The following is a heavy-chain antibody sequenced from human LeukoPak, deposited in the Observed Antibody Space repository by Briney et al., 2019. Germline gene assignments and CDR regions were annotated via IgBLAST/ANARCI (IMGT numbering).Heavy chain of an antibody. J-gene: IGHJ5*02. V-gene: IGHV4-59*01. CDR1: GVSISSYY. CDR2: IYYSGST. CDR3: AREYCSSTSCYPYDP. Sequence: KPSETLSLTCTVPGVSISSYYWSWLRQPPGKGLEWFGYIYYSGSTNYNPSLKSRVTISVDTSKNQFSLKLGSVTAADTAVYYCAREYCSSTSCYPYDPWGQGTLVTVSS. D-gene: IGHD2-2*01.